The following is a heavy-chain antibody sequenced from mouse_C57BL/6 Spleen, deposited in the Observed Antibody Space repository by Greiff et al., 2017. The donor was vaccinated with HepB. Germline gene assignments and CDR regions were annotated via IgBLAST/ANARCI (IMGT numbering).Heavy chain of an antibody. V-gene: IGHV5-6*02. CDR1: GFTFSSYG. Sequence: EVKLVESGGDLVKPGGSLKLSCAASGFTFSSYGMSWVRQTPDKRLEWVATISSGGSYTYYPDSVKGRFTISRDNAKNTLYLQMSSLKSEDTAMYYCARRLTAQATGFDYWGQGTTLTVSS. D-gene: IGHD3-2*02. CDR2: ISSGGSYT. J-gene: IGHJ2*01. CDR3: ARRLTAQATGFDY.